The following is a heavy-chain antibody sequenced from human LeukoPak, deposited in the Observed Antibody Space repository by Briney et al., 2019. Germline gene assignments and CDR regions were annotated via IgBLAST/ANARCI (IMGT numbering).Heavy chain of an antibody. J-gene: IGHJ6*03. CDR2: ISSSGSTI. D-gene: IGHD3-16*01. CDR1: GFTFSSYE. CDR3: AREKFYPSFGYYYYYMDV. V-gene: IGHV3-48*03. Sequence: GGSLRLSCAASGFTFSSYEMNWVRQAPGKGLEWVSYISSSGSTIYYADSVKGRFTISRDNAKNSLYLQMNSLRAEDTAVYYCAREKFYPSFGYYYYYMDVWGKGTTVTISS.